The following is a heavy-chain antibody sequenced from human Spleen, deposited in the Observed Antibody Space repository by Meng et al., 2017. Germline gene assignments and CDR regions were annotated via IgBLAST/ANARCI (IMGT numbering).Heavy chain of an antibody. V-gene: IGHV4-28*05. D-gene: IGHD5-18*01. CDR1: GGSISSSNW. CDR2: IYYSGSI. J-gene: IGHJ3*02. CDR3: ARSRGYSYGDIDAFDI. Sequence: GRWRQAGPGRVKPSGTLSLTSAVAGGSISSSNWGGWIRQPPGKGLEWIGYIYYSGSIYYNPSLKSRVTMSVDTSKNQFSLKLSSVTAVDTAVYYCARSRGYSYGDIDAFDIWGQGTMVTVSS.